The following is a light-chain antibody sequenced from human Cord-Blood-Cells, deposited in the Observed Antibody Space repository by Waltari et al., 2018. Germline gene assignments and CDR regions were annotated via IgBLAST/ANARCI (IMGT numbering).Light chain of an antibody. J-gene: IGLJ2*01. CDR3: EFYESNVV. Sequence: NFMLTQPHSVSESPGKTVTISCPRSSGSIASNYVQWYQQRTGSSPTTVIYEDNQRPSGVPARFSVAIDSLSYAGSLSICRLKTEEEADYYGEFYESNVVFGGGHELNGL. V-gene: IGLV6-57*01. CDR2: EDN. CDR1: SGSIASNY.